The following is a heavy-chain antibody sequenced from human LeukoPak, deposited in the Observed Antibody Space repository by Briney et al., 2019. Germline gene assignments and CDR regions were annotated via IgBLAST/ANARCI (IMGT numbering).Heavy chain of an antibody. J-gene: IGHJ4*02. CDR1: GFTVSSNY. Sequence: PGGSLRLSCAASGFTVSSNYMSWVRQAPGKGLEWVSVIYSGGSTYYADSVKGRFTISRDNSKNTLYLQVNSLRAEDTAVYYCATLPCYSSSSLIDYWGQGTLFTVSS. CDR2: IYSGGST. CDR3: ATLPCYSSSSLIDY. D-gene: IGHD6-6*01. V-gene: IGHV3-53*01.